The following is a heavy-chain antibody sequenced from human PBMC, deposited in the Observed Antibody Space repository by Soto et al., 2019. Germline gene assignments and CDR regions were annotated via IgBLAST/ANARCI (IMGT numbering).Heavy chain of an antibody. CDR1: GGSISSGGYY. CDR2: IYYSGST. Sequence: SETLSLTCTVSGGSISSGGYYWSWIRQHPGKGLEWIGYIYYSGSTYYNPSLKSRVTISVDTSKNQFSLKLSSVTAADTAVYYCARYVPKLELRGGGDAFXIWSQGTMVTVSS. D-gene: IGHD1-7*01. J-gene: IGHJ3*02. V-gene: IGHV4-31*03. CDR3: ARYVPKLELRGGGDAFXI.